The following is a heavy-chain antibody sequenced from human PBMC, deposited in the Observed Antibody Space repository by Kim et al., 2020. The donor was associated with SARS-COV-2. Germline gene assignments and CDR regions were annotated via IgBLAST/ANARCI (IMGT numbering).Heavy chain of an antibody. CDR3: ASPSYSSGWYLVN. Sequence: GGSLRLSCAASGFTFSNYAMSWVRQAPGKGLEWVSAISATSDITYYADSVRGRFTISRDNSKNTLYLQVDSLRAADTAVYYCASPSYSSGWYLVNWGQGT. CDR1: GFTFSNYA. D-gene: IGHD6-19*01. CDR2: ISATSDIT. J-gene: IGHJ4*02. V-gene: IGHV3-23*01.